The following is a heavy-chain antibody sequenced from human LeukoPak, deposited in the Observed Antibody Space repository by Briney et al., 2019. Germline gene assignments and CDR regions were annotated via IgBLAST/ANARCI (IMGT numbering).Heavy chain of an antibody. V-gene: IGHV4-34*01. CDR3: AREGPYTIFGVVTYFNWFDP. Sequence: SETLSLTCAVHGGSFSGYYWSWIRQPPGKGLEWIGEINHSGSTNYNPSLKSRVTISVDTSKNQFSLKLSSVTAADTAVYYCAREGPYTIFGVVTYFNWFDPWGQGTLVTVSS. D-gene: IGHD3-3*01. CDR2: INHSGST. CDR1: GGSFSGYY. J-gene: IGHJ5*02.